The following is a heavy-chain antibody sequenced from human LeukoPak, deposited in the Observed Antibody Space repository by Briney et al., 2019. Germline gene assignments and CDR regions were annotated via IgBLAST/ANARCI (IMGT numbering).Heavy chain of an antibody. J-gene: IGHJ6*02. CDR1: GYSFTTYW. CDR3: ARLPRPYYYDSSGYSYYYYGMDV. Sequence: GESLQISCKGSGYSFTTYWIGWVRQMPGKGLEWMGIIYPGDSDTRYSPSFQGQVTISADKSISTAYLQWSSLKASDTAMYYCARLPRPYYYDSSGYSYYYYGMDVWGQGTTVTVSS. CDR2: IYPGDSDT. V-gene: IGHV5-51*01. D-gene: IGHD3-22*01.